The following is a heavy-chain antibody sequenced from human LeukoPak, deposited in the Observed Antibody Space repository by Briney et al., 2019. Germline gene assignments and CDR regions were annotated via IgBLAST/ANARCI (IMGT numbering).Heavy chain of an antibody. Sequence: ASVKVSCKASGGTFSSYAISWVRQAPGQGLEWMGGIIPIFGTANYAQKFQGRVTITADESTSTAYMELSSLRSEDTALYYSSRDRHPRAPKGAYYDSSGYYYFDDSGQGSLVTVSS. CDR3: SRDRHPRAPKGAYYDSSGYYYFDD. CDR2: IIPIFGTA. D-gene: IGHD3-22*01. V-gene: IGHV1-69*13. CDR1: GGTFSSYA. J-gene: IGHJ4*02.